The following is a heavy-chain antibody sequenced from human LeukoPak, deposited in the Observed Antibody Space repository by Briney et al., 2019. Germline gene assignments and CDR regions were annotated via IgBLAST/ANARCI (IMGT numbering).Heavy chain of an antibody. Sequence: SGTLSLTCTVSGGSISSYYWSWIRQPPGKGLEWIGYIYYSGSTNYNPSLKSRVTISVDTSKNQFSLKLSSVTAADTAVYYCARGYSSSSEAFDIWGQGTMVTVSS. D-gene: IGHD6-6*01. CDR1: GGSISSYY. CDR3: ARGYSSSSEAFDI. J-gene: IGHJ3*02. CDR2: IYYSGST. V-gene: IGHV4-59*01.